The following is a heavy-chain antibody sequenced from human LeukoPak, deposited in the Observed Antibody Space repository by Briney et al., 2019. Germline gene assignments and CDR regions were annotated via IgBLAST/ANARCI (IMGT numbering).Heavy chain of an antibody. CDR3: ANDVGYCSSTSCPFWFDP. CDR1: GFTFSSYA. D-gene: IGHD2-2*01. J-gene: IGHJ5*02. CDR2: ISGSGGST. Sequence: GGSLRLSCAASGFTFSSYAMSWVRQAPGKGLEWVSAISGSGGSTYYEDSVKGRFTISRDNSKNTLYLQMNSLRAEDTAVYYCANDVGYCSSTSCPFWFDPWGQGTLVTVSS. V-gene: IGHV3-23*01.